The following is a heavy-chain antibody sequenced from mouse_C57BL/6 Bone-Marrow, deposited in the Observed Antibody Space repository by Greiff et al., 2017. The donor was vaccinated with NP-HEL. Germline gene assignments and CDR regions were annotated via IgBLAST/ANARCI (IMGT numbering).Heavy chain of an antibody. Sequence: VQLQQSGAELARPGASVKLSCKASGYTFTSYGISWVKQRTGQGLEWIGEIYPRSGNTYYNEKFKGKATLTADKSSSTAYMELRSLTSEDSAVYFCAREEDGHWYFDVWGTGTTVTVSS. D-gene: IGHD1-2*01. CDR2: IYPRSGNT. J-gene: IGHJ1*03. CDR1: GYTFTSYG. V-gene: IGHV1-81*01. CDR3: AREEDGHWYFDV.